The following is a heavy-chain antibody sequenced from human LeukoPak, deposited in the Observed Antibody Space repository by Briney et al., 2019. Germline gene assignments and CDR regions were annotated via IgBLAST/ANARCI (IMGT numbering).Heavy chain of an antibody. CDR2: ISSSSSYI. CDR3: AREVDGGNTYNWFDP. Sequence: KAGGSLRLSCAASGFTFSSYSMNWVRQAPGKGLEWVSSISSSSSYIYYADSVKGRFTISRDNAKNSLYLQMNSLRAEDTAVYYCAREVDGGNTYNWFDPWGQGTLVTVSS. V-gene: IGHV3-21*04. J-gene: IGHJ5*02. D-gene: IGHD4-23*01. CDR1: GFTFSSYS.